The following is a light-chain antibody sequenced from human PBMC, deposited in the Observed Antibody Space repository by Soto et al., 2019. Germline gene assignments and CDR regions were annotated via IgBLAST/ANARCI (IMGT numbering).Light chain of an antibody. V-gene: IGKV3-15*01. CDR3: QQYNNWPQT. CDR1: QSVSSN. J-gene: IGKJ1*01. Sequence: EIVMTQSPATLSVSPGERATLSCRASQSVSSNLAWYQQKPGQAPRLLIYGASTRATGIPARSSGSRSGTEFTLTISSLQSEDFAVYYCQQYNNWPQTFGQGTKVEIK. CDR2: GAS.